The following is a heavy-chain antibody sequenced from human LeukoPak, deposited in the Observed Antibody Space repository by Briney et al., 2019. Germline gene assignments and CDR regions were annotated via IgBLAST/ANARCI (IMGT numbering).Heavy chain of an antibody. Sequence: SVKVSCKASGGTFSSYAISWVRQAPGQGLEWMGRIIPILGIANYAQKFQGRVTITADKSTSTAYMELSSLRSEDMAVYYCAKDTDHYDSSGIDYFDYWGQGTLVTVSS. CDR3: AKDTDHYDSSGIDYFDY. V-gene: IGHV1-69*04. J-gene: IGHJ4*02. D-gene: IGHD3-22*01. CDR1: GGTFSSYA. CDR2: IIPILGIA.